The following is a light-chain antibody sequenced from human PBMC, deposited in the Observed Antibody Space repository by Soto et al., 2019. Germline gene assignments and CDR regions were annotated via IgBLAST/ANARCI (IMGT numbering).Light chain of an antibody. CDR3: QQCGNAPYT. CDR2: GAS. J-gene: IGKJ2*01. CDR1: QSVSSSY. V-gene: IGKV3-20*01. Sequence: EIVLTQSPGTLSLSPGERATLSCRASQSVSSSYLAWYQQKPGQAPRLLVFGASSRVPGIPERFSGSGSGTDFTLSISRLEPEDFAVYYCQQCGNAPYTCGQGTNLEIK.